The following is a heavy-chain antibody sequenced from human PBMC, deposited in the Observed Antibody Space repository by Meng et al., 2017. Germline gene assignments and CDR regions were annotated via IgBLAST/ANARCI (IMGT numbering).Heavy chain of an antibody. J-gene: IGHJ4*02. CDR2: ISPIFGTA. V-gene: IGHV1-69*01. CDR1: GGTFSSYA. Sequence: GRRVQCGGEVKTPGSSVKVSCKASGGTFSSYAISWVRQAPGQGLEWMGGISPIFGTANYAQKFQGRVTITADESTSTAYMELSSLRSEDTAVYYCASNDGTGDRTGGDYWGQGTLVTVSS. CDR3: ASNDGTGDRTGGDY. D-gene: IGHD7-27*01.